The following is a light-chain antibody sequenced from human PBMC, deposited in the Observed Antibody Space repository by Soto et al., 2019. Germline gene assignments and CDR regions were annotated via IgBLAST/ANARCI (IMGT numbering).Light chain of an antibody. J-gene: IGLJ2*01. CDR2: EVS. CDR1: SSDVGAYTY. Sequence: QSALTQPASVSGSPGQSITISCTGTSSDVGAYTYVSWYQQHPGKAPKLMIFEVSDRPSGVSNRFSGSKSGNTASLTISGPQDEDEADYYCSSYTTSNTLVFGGGTKVTVL. V-gene: IGLV2-14*01. CDR3: SSYTTSNTLV.